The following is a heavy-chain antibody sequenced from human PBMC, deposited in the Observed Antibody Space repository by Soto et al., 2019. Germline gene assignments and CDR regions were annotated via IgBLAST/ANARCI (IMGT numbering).Heavy chain of an antibody. CDR1: GDSIRGSPYS. J-gene: IGHJ6*02. D-gene: IGHD3-16*01. V-gene: IGHV4-30-2*01. CDR2: IYHTGRT. Sequence: QLQLQESGSGLVKPSQTLSLTCVVSGDSIRGSPYSWTWIRQPPGKGLEWIGNIYHTGRTSYNPSFRSRVIMSVDRSKTQFSLKVNSVTAADTAVYYCARARIRIPFRGPTHYYGMDVWGQGTTVSVSS. CDR3: ARARIRIPFRGPTHYYGMDV.